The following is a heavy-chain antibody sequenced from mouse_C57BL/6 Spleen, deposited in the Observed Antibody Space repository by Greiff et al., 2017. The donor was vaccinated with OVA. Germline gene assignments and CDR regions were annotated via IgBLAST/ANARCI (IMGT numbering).Heavy chain of an antibody. D-gene: IGHD2-1*01. V-gene: IGHV2-5*01. CDR2: IWRGGST. CDR3: SYGNYEGAWFAY. CDR1: GFSLTSYG. J-gene: IGHJ3*01. Sequence: VKVVESGPGLVQPSQSLSITCTVSGFSLTSYGVHWVRQSPGKGLEWLGVIWRGGSTDYNAAFMSRLSITKDNSKSQVFFKMNSLQADDTAIYYCSYGNYEGAWFAYWGQGTLVTVSA.